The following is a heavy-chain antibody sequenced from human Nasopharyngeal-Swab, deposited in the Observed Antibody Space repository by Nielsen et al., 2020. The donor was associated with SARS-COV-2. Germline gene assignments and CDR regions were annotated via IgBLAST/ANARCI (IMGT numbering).Heavy chain of an antibody. CDR2: ISSSGSTI. CDR1: GFTVSDYY. J-gene: IGHJ4*02. V-gene: IGHV3-11*04. D-gene: IGHD3-10*01. CDR3: ARDADYYGSGSYLGY. Sequence: GESLKISCAAYGFTVSDYYMSWIRQAPGKGREWVSYISSSGSTIYYADSVKGRFTISRDNAKNSLYLQMNSLRAEDTAVYYCARDADYYGSGSYLGYWGQGTLVTVSS.